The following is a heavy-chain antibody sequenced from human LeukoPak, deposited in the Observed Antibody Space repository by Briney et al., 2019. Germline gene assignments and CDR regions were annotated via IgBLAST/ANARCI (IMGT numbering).Heavy chain of an antibody. CDR3: ARVKLPLLSPDAFDI. CDR1: GGSFSGYY. Sequence: SETLSLTCAVYGGSFSGYYWSWIRQPPGKGLEWIGYIYYSGGTNYNPSLKSRVTISVDTSKNQFSLKLSSVTAADTAVYYCARVKLPLLSPDAFDIWGQGTMVTVSS. V-gene: IGHV4-59*01. J-gene: IGHJ3*02. D-gene: IGHD3-10*01. CDR2: IYYSGGT.